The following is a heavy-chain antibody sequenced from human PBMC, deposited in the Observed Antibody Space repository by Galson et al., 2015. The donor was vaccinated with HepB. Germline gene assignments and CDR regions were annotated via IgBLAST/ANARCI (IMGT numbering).Heavy chain of an antibody. V-gene: IGHV3-15*01. J-gene: IGHJ5*02. CDR3: TTDVYYSTYWSWLDP. Sequence: SLRLSCAASGFPFNNAWMTWVRQAPGMGLEWVGRIKSKTDGETTDYAAPAKGRFTISRDDSKNRLYLQMNSLKTEDTAVYYCTTDVYYSTYWSWLDPWGQGTLVTVSS. CDR2: IKSKTDGETT. D-gene: IGHD2-8*02. CDR1: GFPFNNAW.